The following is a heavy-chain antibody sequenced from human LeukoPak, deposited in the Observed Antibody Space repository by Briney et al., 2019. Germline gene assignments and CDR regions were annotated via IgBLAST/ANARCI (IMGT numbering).Heavy chain of an antibody. CDR1: GASISSSNFY. D-gene: IGHD1-26*01. J-gene: IGHJ4*02. Sequence: NTSETLSLTCTVSGASISSSNFYWDWIRQSPGKGLEWIGNIYYGETTSYNPSFKSRVTISVDSSKNQFSLKVNSVTAADTAMYFCVRHYVLHIVGPSYWGQGILVTVSS. CDR2: IYYGETT. V-gene: IGHV4-39*01. CDR3: VRHYVLHIVGPSY.